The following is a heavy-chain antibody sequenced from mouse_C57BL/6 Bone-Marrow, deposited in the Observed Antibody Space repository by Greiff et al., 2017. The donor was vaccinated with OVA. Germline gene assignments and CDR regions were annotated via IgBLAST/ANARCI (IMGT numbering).Heavy chain of an antibody. D-gene: IGHD1-1*01. V-gene: IGHV5-6*01. CDR3: ARHPYYDGSSYWFAY. CDR1: GFTFSSYG. Sequence: EVQGVESGGDLVKPGGSLKLSCAASGFTFSSYGMSWVRQTPDKRLEWVATISSGGSYTYYPDSVKGRFTISRDNAKNTLYLQMSSLKSEYTAMYYCARHPYYDGSSYWFAYWGQGTLVTVSA. CDR2: ISSGGSYT. J-gene: IGHJ3*01.